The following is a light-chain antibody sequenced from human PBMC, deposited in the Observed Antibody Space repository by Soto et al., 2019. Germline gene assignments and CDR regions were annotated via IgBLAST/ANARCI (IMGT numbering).Light chain of an antibody. CDR1: QSISRW. CDR2: EAS. Sequence: DIQMTQSPAALSASVVDGVTITCLANQSISRWLAWYQQKPGKAPDLLIYEASSLEAGVPSRFSGSGSGTEFTLTIRSLQPDDSATYYCKQYNSFLNFGGGTKVDIK. V-gene: IGKV1-5*01. CDR3: KQYNSFLN. J-gene: IGKJ4*01.